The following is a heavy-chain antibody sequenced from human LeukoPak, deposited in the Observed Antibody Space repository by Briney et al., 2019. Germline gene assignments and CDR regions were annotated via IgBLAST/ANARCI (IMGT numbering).Heavy chain of an antibody. D-gene: IGHD3-16*01. CDR1: GFTFSSYS. V-gene: IGHV3-48*04. Sequence: PGGSLRLSCAASGFTFSSYSMNWVRQAPGRRLEWLSYIGSSGTTTYYADSVKGRFTISRDNAKNLLFLQMNSLRAEDTAVYYCARMNYVSTGWGAPFDNWGQGTLVTVSS. J-gene: IGHJ4*02. CDR2: IGSSGTTT. CDR3: ARMNYVSTGWGAPFDN.